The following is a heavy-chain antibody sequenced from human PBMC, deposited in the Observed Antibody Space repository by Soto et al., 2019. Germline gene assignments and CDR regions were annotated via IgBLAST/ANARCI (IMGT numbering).Heavy chain of an antibody. Sequence: KPSETLSLTCTVSGGSISSYYWSWIRQLPGKGLGWIGYIYYIGSTNYNTYHKSRVPVSVDTSKNQFSLKLSSVTAADTAVYYCARGLRRQLLNWFDPWGQGTLVTVSS. CDR1: GGSISSYY. D-gene: IGHD2-2*01. J-gene: IGHJ5*02. CDR3: ARGLRRQLLNWFDP. V-gene: IGHV4-59*01. CDR2: IYYIGST.